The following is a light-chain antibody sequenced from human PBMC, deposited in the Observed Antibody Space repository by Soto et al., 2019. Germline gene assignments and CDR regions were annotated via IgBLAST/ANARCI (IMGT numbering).Light chain of an antibody. J-gene: IGKJ1*01. Sequence: EIVLTQSPATLSVSAGGTVTLSCRASQSIRTNVAWYQQIPGQAPRLLINGASTRATGIPARFSGSGSGTEFSLTISSLQSEDFAVYYCQQYSDWPPTFGQGTKVDIK. CDR3: QQYSDWPPT. V-gene: IGKV3-15*01. CDR1: QSIRTN. CDR2: GAS.